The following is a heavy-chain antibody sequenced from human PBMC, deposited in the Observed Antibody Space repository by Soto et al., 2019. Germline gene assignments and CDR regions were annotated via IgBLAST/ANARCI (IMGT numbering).Heavy chain of an antibody. V-gene: IGHV3-11*01. D-gene: IGHD2-2*01. CDR1: GFTFSDYY. CDR2: ISSSGSTI. CDR3: ARALYCSSTSCYYAFDI. Sequence: GGSLRLSCAASGFTFSDYYMSWIRQAPGKGLEWVSYISSSGSTIYYADSVKGRFTISRDNAKNSRYLQMNSLEAEDTAVYYCARALYCSSTSCYYAFDIWGQGTMVTVSS. J-gene: IGHJ3*02.